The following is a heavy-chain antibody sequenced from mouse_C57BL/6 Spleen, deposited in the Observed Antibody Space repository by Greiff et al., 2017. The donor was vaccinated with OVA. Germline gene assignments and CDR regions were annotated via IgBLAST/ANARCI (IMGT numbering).Heavy chain of an antibody. CDR3: ARQEIYYDYYYAMDY. CDR2: IWSDGST. D-gene: IGHD2-4*01. CDR1: GFSLTSYG. Sequence: VQGVESGPGLVAPSQSLSITCTVSGFSLTSYGVHWVRQPPGKGLEWLVVIWSDGSTTYNSALKSRLSISKDNSKSQVFLKMNSLQTDDTAMYYCARQEIYYDYYYAMDYWGQGTSVTVSS. J-gene: IGHJ4*01. V-gene: IGHV2-6-1*01.